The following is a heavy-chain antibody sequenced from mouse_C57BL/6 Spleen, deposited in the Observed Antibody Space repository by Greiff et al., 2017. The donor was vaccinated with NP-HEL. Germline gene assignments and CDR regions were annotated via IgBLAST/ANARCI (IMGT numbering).Heavy chain of an antibody. CDR2: ISYDGSN. Sequence: ESGPGLVKPSQSLSLTCSVTGYSITSGYYWNWIRQFPGNKLEWIGYISYDGSNNYNPSLKNRISITRDTAKNQFFLKLNSVTTEDTATYYCARDRNYYGSSYGYFDVWGTGTTVTVSS. V-gene: IGHV3-6*01. CDR3: ARDRNYYGSSYGYFDV. J-gene: IGHJ1*03. CDR1: GYSITSGYY. D-gene: IGHD1-1*01.